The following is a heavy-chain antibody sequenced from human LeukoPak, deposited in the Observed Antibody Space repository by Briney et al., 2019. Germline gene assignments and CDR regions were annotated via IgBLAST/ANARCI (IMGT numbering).Heavy chain of an antibody. CDR1: GGTFSSYA. CDR2: IIPIFDTA. Sequence: VASMKVSCNASGGTFSSYAISWVRQAPGQGLERMGGIIPIFDTANYAQKFQGRVTITADESTSTAYMELSSLRSEDTAVYYCARDAQPVVVAAPKEWGQGTLVTVSS. D-gene: IGHD2-15*01. V-gene: IGHV1-69*13. J-gene: IGHJ4*02. CDR3: ARDAQPVVVAAPKE.